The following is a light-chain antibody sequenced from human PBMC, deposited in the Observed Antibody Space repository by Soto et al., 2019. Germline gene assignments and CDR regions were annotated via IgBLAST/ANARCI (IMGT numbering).Light chain of an antibody. Sequence: DIQMTQSPSALSASLGDRVTITCRASQSIRNWLAWYQQKPGKAPNLLIYDASSLECGVPSRFSGSGSGTEFTLTISSLQPDDFATYYCQQYNSYSQTFGQGTKVEVK. CDR3: QQYNSYSQT. CDR2: DAS. V-gene: IGKV1-5*01. J-gene: IGKJ1*01. CDR1: QSIRNW.